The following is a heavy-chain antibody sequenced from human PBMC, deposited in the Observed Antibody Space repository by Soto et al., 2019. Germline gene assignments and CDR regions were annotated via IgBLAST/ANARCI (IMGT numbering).Heavy chain of an antibody. CDR3: ARTSVQAAAMYYFDY. D-gene: IGHD2-2*01. Sequence: SETLSNNCNVSGGSTCSSSYYWGWIRQPPGKGLEWIGSIYYSGSTYYNPSLKSRVTISVDTSKNQFSLKLSSVTAADTAVYYCARTSVQAAAMYYFDYWGQG. CDR1: GGSTCSSSYY. J-gene: IGHJ4*02. CDR2: IYYSGST. V-gene: IGHV4-39*01.